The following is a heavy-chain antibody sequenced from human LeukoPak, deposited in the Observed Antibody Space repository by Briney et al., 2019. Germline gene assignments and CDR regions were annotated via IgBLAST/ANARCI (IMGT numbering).Heavy chain of an antibody. J-gene: IGHJ1*01. V-gene: IGHV4-39*01. CDR2: IYSSGTT. Sequence: PSETLSLTCTVSGGSISSSSYYWGWIRQPPGKGLECIGNIYSSGTTYYNPSLKSRVHISIDTSRSQFSLRLSSVTAADTAVYYCVQNIPGSIEHWGQGTLVTVSS. CDR3: VQNIPGSIEH. CDR1: GGSISSSSYY. D-gene: IGHD1-20*01.